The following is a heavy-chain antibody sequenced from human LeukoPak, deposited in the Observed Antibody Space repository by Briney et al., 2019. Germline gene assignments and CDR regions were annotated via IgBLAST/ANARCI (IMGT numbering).Heavy chain of an antibody. Sequence: GGSLRLSCAGSGFAFESFTMTWVRQAPGKGLEWVSLISDTGRDINYADSVRGRFTISRDNSKNSLFLQMDSLRVEDTAIYYCAKGLFSAYDKYLDSWGQGTLVTVSS. CDR1: GFAFESFT. D-gene: IGHD5-12*01. J-gene: IGHJ4*02. CDR2: ISDTGRDI. CDR3: AKGLFSAYDKYLDS. V-gene: IGHV3-21*04.